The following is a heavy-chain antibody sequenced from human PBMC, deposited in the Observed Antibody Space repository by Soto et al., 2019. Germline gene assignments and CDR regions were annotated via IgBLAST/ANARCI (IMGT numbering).Heavy chain of an antibody. CDR3: ARYRPVATKAGWFDP. Sequence: QVQLQESGPGLVKPSQTLSLTCTVSGGSISSGGYYWSWIRQHPGKGLEWIGYIYYSGSTYYNPSLKSRVTISVDTSKNQSSLKLSSVTAADTAVYYCARYRPVATKAGWFDPWGQGTLVTVSS. V-gene: IGHV4-31*03. J-gene: IGHJ5*02. CDR1: GGSISSGGYY. CDR2: IYYSGST. D-gene: IGHD5-12*01.